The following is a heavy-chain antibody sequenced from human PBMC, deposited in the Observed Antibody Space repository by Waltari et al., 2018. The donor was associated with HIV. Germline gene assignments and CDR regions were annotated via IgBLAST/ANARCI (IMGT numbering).Heavy chain of an antibody. D-gene: IGHD2-2*01. Sequence: EVQLVESGGGLVEPGGSLRLSCVASGFTFSSYWMPWVRQAPGKGLMWGSRMNSDGSSTTCADSGKGRFTISRDNAKNTLYLQMNSLRAEDTAVYYCARQLPANDYWGQGTLVTVSS. CDR2: MNSDGSST. J-gene: IGHJ4*02. CDR3: ARQLPANDY. V-gene: IGHV3-74*01. CDR1: GFTFSSYW.